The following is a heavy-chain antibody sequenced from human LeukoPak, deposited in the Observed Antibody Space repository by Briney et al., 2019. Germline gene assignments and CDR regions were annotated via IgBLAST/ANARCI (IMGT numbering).Heavy chain of an antibody. D-gene: IGHD2-15*01. Sequence: ASVKVSCKASGYTFTSYDINWVRQATGQGGEWMGWMNPNSGNTGYAQKFQGRVTITRNTSIRTAYMELRSLRSEDTAVYYCARDRRGYCSGGGCRRFDPWGQGTLVTVSS. CDR1: GYTFTSYD. V-gene: IGHV1-8*01. CDR3: ARDRRGYCSGGGCRRFDP. J-gene: IGHJ5*02. CDR2: MNPNSGNT.